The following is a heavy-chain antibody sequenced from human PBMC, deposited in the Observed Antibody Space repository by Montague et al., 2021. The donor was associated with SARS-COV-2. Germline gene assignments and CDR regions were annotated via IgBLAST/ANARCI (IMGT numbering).Heavy chain of an antibody. CDR2: INHSGST. Sequence: SETLSLTCAVYGGSFSNYYWSWIRQPPGKGLEWIGEINHSGSTNYNPSLKSRVTISVDTSKNQFSLKLSSVTAADTAVYYCARGGTVTTLFAPKRKRRYSWFDPWGQGTLVTVSS. J-gene: IGHJ5*02. CDR1: GGSFSNYY. D-gene: IGHD4-17*01. CDR3: ARGGTVTTLFAPKRKRRYSWFDP. V-gene: IGHV4-34*01.